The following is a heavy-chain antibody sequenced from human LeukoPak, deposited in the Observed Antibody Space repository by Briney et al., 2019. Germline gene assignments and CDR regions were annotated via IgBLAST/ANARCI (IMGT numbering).Heavy chain of an antibody. D-gene: IGHD3-3*01. CDR3: AKDGDEYYDFWSGYYNYFDY. Sequence: QPGGSLRLSCAASGFTFSSYGMHWVRQAPGKGLEWVAVIWYDGSNKYYADSVKGRFTISRDNSKNTLYLQMNSLRAEDTAVYYCAKDGDEYYDFWSGYYNYFDYWGQGTLVTVSS. CDR1: GFTFSSYG. J-gene: IGHJ4*02. CDR2: IWYDGSNK. V-gene: IGHV3-33*06.